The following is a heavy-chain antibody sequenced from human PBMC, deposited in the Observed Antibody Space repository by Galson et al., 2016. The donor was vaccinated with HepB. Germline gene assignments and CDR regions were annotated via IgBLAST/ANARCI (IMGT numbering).Heavy chain of an antibody. CDR1: GYRFTSYW. J-gene: IGHJ4*02. CDR2: IYPGDSDI. D-gene: IGHD2-8*02. Sequence: QSGAEVKKPGESLKISCKGSGYRFTSYWIAWVRQMPGKGLEWMGIIYPGDSDIRYSPSFQGQVTISADKSINTAYLQWSSLKASDTALDYCARQRVVDHDADTGDHRPHLDYWGQGTLFTVSS. CDR3: ARQRVVDHDADTGDHRPHLDY. V-gene: IGHV5-51*01.